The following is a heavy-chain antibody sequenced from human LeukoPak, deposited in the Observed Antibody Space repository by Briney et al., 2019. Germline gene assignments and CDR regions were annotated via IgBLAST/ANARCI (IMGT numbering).Heavy chain of an antibody. V-gene: IGHV3-23*01. CDR2: ISGSGGST. Sequence: PGGSLRLSCAASGFTFSSYGMSWVRQAPGKGLEWVSAISGSGGSTYYADSVKGRFTISRDNSKNTLYLQMNSLRAEDTAVYYCAKERGYYYDSSGYYYDSTFDYWGQGTLVTVPS. CDR1: GFTFSSYG. CDR3: AKERGYYYDSSGYYYDSTFDY. D-gene: IGHD3-22*01. J-gene: IGHJ4*02.